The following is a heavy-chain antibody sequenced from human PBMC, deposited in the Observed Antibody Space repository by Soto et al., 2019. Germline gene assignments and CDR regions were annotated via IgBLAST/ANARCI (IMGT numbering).Heavy chain of an antibody. CDR2: IYYSGIT. CDR3: ARHGSN. V-gene: IGHV4-39*01. CDR1: GVSISNSSYY. J-gene: IGHJ4*02. Sequence: TLSLTCTVSGVSISNSSYYWGWIRRPPGKGLEWIGTIYYSGITYYNPSLKSRVTISVDTSKNQFSLKLTSVTAADTAVYYCARHGSNWGQGTLVTVSS.